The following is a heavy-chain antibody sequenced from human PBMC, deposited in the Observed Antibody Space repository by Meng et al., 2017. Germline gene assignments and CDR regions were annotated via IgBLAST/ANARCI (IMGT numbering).Heavy chain of an antibody. CDR2: ISYSGAT. J-gene: IGHJ5*02. D-gene: IGHD2-2*02. CDR1: GASLSSAVF. CDR3: ARVVGDCASCYKGWFDP. Sequence: QVQLQESGPRLVRPSQTLSLTCTVSGASLSSAVFWLWIRQPPGKDLEWIGYISYSGATHYNPSLKSRLTISVDTAKNQFSLSLSSVTAADTAVYYCARVVGDCASCYKGWFDPWGQGTLVTVSS. V-gene: IGHV4-30-4*01.